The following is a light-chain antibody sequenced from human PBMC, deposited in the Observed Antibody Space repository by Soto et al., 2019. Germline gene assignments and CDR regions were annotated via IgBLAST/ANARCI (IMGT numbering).Light chain of an antibody. CDR2: DVS. CDR1: SSDVGGYNY. J-gene: IGLJ2*01. CDR3: SSYTSSSTDVV. Sequence: QSVLTQPASVSGSPGQSITISCTGTSSDVGGYNYVSRYQQHPGKAPKLMIYDVSNRPSGVSNRFSGSKSGNTASLTISGLQAEDEADYYCSSYTSSSTDVVFGGGTQLTVL. V-gene: IGLV2-14*01.